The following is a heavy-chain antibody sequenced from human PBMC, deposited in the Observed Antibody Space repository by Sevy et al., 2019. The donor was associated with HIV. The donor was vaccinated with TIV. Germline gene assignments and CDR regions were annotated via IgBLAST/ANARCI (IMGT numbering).Heavy chain of an antibody. CDR1: GGSFSGYY. D-gene: IGHD3-10*01. V-gene: IGHV4-34*01. J-gene: IGHJ4*02. CDR2: INHSGST. Sequence: SETLSLTCAVYGGSFSGYYWSWIRQPPGKGLEWIGEINHSGSTNYNPSLKSRVTISVDTSKNQFSLKLSSVTAADTAVYYCARGGVLWVGEPFDYWGQGTLVTVSS. CDR3: ARGGVLWVGEPFDY.